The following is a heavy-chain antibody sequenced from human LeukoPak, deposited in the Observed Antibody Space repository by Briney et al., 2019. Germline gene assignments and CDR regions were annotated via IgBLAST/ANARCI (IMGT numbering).Heavy chain of an antibody. CDR3: ASSAFSSTGWYGDY. CDR1: GFTVSSNY. V-gene: IGHV3-53*01. J-gene: IGHJ4*02. Sequence: GGSLRLSCAASGFTVSSNYMSCVRQAPGKGLEWVSVIYSGGSTYYADSVKGRFTISRDNSKNTLYLQMNSLRAEDTAVYYCASSAFSSTGWYGDYWGQGTLVTVSS. D-gene: IGHD6-19*01. CDR2: IYSGGST.